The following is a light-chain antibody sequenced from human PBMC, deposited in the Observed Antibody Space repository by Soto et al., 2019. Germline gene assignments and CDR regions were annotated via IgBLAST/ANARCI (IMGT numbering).Light chain of an antibody. CDR2: GAS. J-gene: IGKJ5*01. V-gene: IGKV3D-20*02. Sequence: EIVLTQSPATLSLSPGERATLSCMASQSVTSCYLAWYQQDPGQAPRLLIYGASTRATGIPARFSGSGSGTDFTLTISSLEPEDSAIYYCQQRNIWPPVTFGQGTRLEIK. CDR3: QQRNIWPPVT. CDR1: QSVTSCY.